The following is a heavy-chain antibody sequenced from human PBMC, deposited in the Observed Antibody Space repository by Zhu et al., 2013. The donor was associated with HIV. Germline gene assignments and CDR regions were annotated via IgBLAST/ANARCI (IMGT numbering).Heavy chain of an antibody. CDR3: ARRLGGVKTYSNLDYYGMDV. CDR1: GGTFSSYA. CDR2: IIPIFGTA. Sequence: QVQLVQSGAEVKKPGSSVKVSCKASGGTFSSYAISWVRQAPGQGLEWMGGIIPIFGTANYAQKFQGRVTITADESTSTAYMELSSLRSEDTAVYYCARRLGGVKTYSNLDYYGMDVWGQGTTVTVSS. V-gene: IGHV1-69*01. D-gene: IGHD6-13*01. J-gene: IGHJ6*02.